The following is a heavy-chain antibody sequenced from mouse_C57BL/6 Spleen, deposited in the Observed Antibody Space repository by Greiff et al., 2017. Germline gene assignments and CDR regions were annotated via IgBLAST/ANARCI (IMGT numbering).Heavy chain of an antibody. J-gene: IGHJ4*01. CDR2: IDPETGGT. D-gene: IGHD1-1*01. CDR1: GYTFTDYE. Sequence: QVQLQQSGAELVRPGASVTLSCKASGYTFTDYEMHWVKQTPVHGLEWIGAIDPETGGTAYNQKFKGKAILTADKSSSTAYMELRSLTSEDSAVYYCTRRSYGSSYDYAMDYWGQGTSVTVSS. V-gene: IGHV1-15*01. CDR3: TRRSYGSSYDYAMDY.